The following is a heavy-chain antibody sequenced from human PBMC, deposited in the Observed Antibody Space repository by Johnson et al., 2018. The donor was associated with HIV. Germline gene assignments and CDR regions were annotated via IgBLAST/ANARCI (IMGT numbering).Heavy chain of an antibody. CDR2: ISYSGSST. CDR3: AKGGSSDAFDI. V-gene: IGHV3-23*04. D-gene: IGHD6-6*01. Sequence: VESGGGLVQPGGSLRLSCAATGFRFDSHAINWVRQAPGKGLQWVSAISYSGSSTYYADSVKGRFTISRDNSRSSVYLHMINLRADDTALYYCAKGGSSDAFDIWGQGTMVTVSS. CDR1: GFRFDSHA. J-gene: IGHJ3*02.